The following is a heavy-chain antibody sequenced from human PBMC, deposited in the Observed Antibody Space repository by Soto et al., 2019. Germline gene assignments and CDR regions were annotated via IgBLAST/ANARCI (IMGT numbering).Heavy chain of an antibody. Sequence: SGPTLVNPTQTLTLTCSFSGFSLTTGVGVGWIRQPPGEALEWLAIIYWNDEKLYNPSLKTRLTITKDTSKNQVVLTVTDMDPVDTATYYCARRVNMARGPYNYVGPWGQGTLVTVSS. D-gene: IGHD3-10*01. CDR3: ARRVNMARGPYNYVGP. CDR1: GFSLTTGVG. CDR2: IYWNDEK. V-gene: IGHV2-5*01. J-gene: IGHJ5*02.